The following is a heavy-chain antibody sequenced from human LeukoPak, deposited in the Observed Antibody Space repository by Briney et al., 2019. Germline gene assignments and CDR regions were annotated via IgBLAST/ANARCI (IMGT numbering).Heavy chain of an antibody. CDR2: ISYDGSNK. D-gene: IGHD3-22*01. CDR3: ARDVRDNYYDSSGYYDY. Sequence: GGSLRLSCAASGFTFSSYAMHWVRQAPGKGLEWVAVISYDGSNKYYADSVKGRFTISRDNSKNTLYLQMNSLRAEDTAVYYCARDVRDNYYDSSGYYDYWGQGTLVTVSS. V-gene: IGHV3-30-3*01. CDR1: GFTFSSYA. J-gene: IGHJ4*02.